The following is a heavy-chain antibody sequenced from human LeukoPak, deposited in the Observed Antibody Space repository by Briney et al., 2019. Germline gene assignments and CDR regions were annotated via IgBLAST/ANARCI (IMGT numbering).Heavy chain of an antibody. CDR1: GYTFTGYY. J-gene: IGHJ4*02. V-gene: IGHV1-2*02. CDR2: ISPNSGGT. D-gene: IGHD6-19*01. CDR3: ASRRGSSGWYYFDY. Sequence: ASVKVSCKASGYTFTGYYMHWVRQAPGQGLEWMGWISPNSGGTNYAQKFQGRVTMTRDTSISTAYMELSRLRSDDTAVYYCASRRGSSGWYYFDYWGQGTLVTVSS.